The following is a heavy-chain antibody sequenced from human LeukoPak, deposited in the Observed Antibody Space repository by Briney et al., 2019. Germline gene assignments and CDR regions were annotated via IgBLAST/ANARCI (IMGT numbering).Heavy chain of an antibody. D-gene: IGHD3-22*01. J-gene: IGHJ4*02. CDR1: GYTFTSYA. CDR2: INTNTGNP. V-gene: IGHV7-4-1*01. CDR3: ARGYYDSSGYYSVDY. Sequence: ASVKVSCKASGYTFTSYAINWVRQAPGQGLEWVGWINTNTGNPTYAQGFTGRFVFSLDTSVSTAYLQICSLKAEDTAVYYCARGYYDSSGYYSVDYWGQGTLVTVSS.